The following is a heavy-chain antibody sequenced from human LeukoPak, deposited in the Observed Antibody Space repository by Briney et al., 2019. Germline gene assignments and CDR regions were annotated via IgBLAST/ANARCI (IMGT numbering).Heavy chain of an antibody. Sequence: ASVKVSCKASGGTFSSYAISWVRQAPGQGLEWMGGIIPIFGTANYAQKFQGRVTITADESTSTAYMELSSLRSEDTAVCYCARGPTGLDAFDIWGQGTMVTVSS. J-gene: IGHJ3*02. CDR1: GGTFSSYA. D-gene: IGHD3-9*01. CDR2: IIPIFGTA. CDR3: ARGPTGLDAFDI. V-gene: IGHV1-69*13.